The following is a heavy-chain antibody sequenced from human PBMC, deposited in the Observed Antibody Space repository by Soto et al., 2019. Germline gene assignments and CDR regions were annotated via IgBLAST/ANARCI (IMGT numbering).Heavy chain of an antibody. D-gene: IGHD3-22*01. CDR3: AHRRGYYDSSGFDY. CDR1: GFSLSTSGVG. J-gene: IGHJ4*02. Sequence: QITLKESGPTLVKPTQTLTLTCTFSGFSLSTSGVGVGWIRQPPGKALEWLALIYWDDDKRYSPSLKSRLTITKDTYKNQVVLTRTNMDPVDTATYYCAHRRGYYDSSGFDYWGQGTLVTVSS. V-gene: IGHV2-5*02. CDR2: IYWDDDK.